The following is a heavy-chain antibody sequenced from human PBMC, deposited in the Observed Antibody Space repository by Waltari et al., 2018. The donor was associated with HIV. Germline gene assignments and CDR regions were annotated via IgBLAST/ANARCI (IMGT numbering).Heavy chain of an antibody. CDR2: IIPIFGTA. Sequence: QVQLVQSGAEVKKPGSSVKVSCKASGGTFSSYAISWVRQAPGQGLEWMGGIIPIFGTANYAQKFQGRVTITAGKSTSTAYMELSSLRSEDTAVYYCARVTGYYDSSGYNDAYGMDVWGQGTTVTVSS. V-gene: IGHV1-69*06. CDR1: GGTFSSYA. D-gene: IGHD3-22*01. CDR3: ARVTGYYDSSGYNDAYGMDV. J-gene: IGHJ6*02.